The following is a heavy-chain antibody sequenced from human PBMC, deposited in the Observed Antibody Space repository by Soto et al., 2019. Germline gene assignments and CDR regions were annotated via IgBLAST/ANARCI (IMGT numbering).Heavy chain of an antibody. J-gene: IGHJ4*02. Sequence: ASVKVSCKASGYTFTSYGISWVRQAPGQGLEWMGWISAYNGNTNYAQKLQGRVTMTTDTSTSTAYMELRSLRSDDTAVYYCARDLGGYDSSGYSDYWGQGTLVTVLL. V-gene: IGHV1-18*04. D-gene: IGHD3-22*01. CDR2: ISAYNGNT. CDR3: ARDLGGYDSSGYSDY. CDR1: GYTFTSYG.